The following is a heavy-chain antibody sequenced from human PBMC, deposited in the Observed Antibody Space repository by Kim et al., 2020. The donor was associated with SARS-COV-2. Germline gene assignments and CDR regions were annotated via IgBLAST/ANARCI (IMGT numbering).Heavy chain of an antibody. CDR2: IYYSGST. CDR3: ARDLGSQPMIYYYYYGMDV. CDR1: GGSISSGDYY. J-gene: IGHJ6*02. Sequence: SETLSLTCTVSGGSISSGDYYWSWIRQPPGKGLEWIGYIYYSGSTYYNPSLKSRVTISVDTSKNQFSLKLSSVTAADTAVYYCARDLGSQPMIYYYYYGMDVWGQGTTVTVSS. D-gene: IGHD3-16*01. V-gene: IGHV4-30-4*01.